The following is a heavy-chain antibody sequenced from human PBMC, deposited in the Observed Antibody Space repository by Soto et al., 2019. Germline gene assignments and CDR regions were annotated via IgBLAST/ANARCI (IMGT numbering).Heavy chain of an antibody. Sequence: VQLVQSGAEVKKPGASVTVSCKASGYTFTSYGISWVRQAPGQGLEWMGWIRAYNGNTNYAQKLQGRVTMTTDTSASTSYMELRSLRSDDTAVYYCARARPGVTCFDYWGQGTLVTVSS. V-gene: IGHV1-18*04. CDR3: ARARPGVTCFDY. CDR1: GYTFTSYG. J-gene: IGHJ4*02. D-gene: IGHD4-4*01. CDR2: IRAYNGNT.